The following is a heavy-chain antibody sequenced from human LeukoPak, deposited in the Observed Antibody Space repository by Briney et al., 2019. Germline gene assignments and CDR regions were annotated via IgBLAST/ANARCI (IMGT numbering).Heavy chain of an antibody. CDR1: GFTFSSYW. J-gene: IGHJ6*03. V-gene: IGHV3-7*01. D-gene: IGHD6-13*01. Sequence: PGGSLRLSCAASGFTFSSYWMSWVRQAPGKGLEWVANIKQDGSEKYYVDSVKGRFTISRDNAKNSLYLQMNSLRAEDTAVYYCARAYSSSWYSHDYYYYMDVWGKGTTVTVSS. CDR2: IKQDGSEK. CDR3: ARAYSSSWYSHDYYYYMDV.